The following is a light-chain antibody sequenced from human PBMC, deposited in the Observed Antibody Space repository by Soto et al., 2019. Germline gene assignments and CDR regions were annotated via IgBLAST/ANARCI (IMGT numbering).Light chain of an antibody. CDR1: SSDVDGYNY. V-gene: IGLV2-11*01. CDR2: DVT. Sequence: QSALTQHRSVSGSPGQSVTISCTGTSSDVDGYNYVSWYQQHPDKAPKLMIYDVTKQPSGVPDRFSGSKSGNTASLTISGIQAADEADYYCCSYAGSYVFGTWTKVTVL. J-gene: IGLJ1*01. CDR3: CSYAGSYV.